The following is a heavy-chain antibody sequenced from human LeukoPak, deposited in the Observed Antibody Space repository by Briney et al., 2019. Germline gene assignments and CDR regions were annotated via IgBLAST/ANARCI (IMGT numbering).Heavy chain of an antibody. CDR2: IYSGGST. CDR3: ASNRMVRGVPTYYFDY. D-gene: IGHD3-10*01. Sequence: QAGGSLRLSCAASGFTVSSNYMSWVRQAPGKGLEWVSVIYSGGSTYYADSVKGRFTISRDNSKNTLYLQMNSLRAEDTAVYYCASNRMVRGVPTYYFDYWGQGTLVTVSS. V-gene: IGHV3-53*01. J-gene: IGHJ4*02. CDR1: GFTVSSNY.